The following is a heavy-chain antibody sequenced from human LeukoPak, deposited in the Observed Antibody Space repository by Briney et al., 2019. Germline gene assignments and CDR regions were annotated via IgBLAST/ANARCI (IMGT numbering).Heavy chain of an antibody. D-gene: IGHD3-10*01. J-gene: IGHJ5*02. CDR3: AREFQSCWLDL. CDR2: IYHSGKT. Sequence: ELSETLSLTCTVSGGSISSGGYYWSWLRQHPGKGLEWVANIYHSGKTDYNPSLRSRVTISVDTSENQFALKLRSVTAADTAVYHCAREFQSCWLDLWGQGTLVTVSS. V-gene: IGHV4-31*03. CDR1: GGSISSGGYY.